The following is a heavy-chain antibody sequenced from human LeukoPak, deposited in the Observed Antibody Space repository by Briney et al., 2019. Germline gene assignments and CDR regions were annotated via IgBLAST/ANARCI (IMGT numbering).Heavy chain of an antibody. V-gene: IGHV1-24*01. Sequence: ASVKVSFKVSGYTLTELSMHWVRQAPGKGLEWMGGFDPEDGETIYAQKFQGRVTMTEDTSTDTAYMELSSLRSEDMAVYYCATLYTGTTSWFDPWGQGTLVTVSS. CDR2: FDPEDGET. CDR3: ATLYTGTTSWFDP. D-gene: IGHD1-1*01. CDR1: GYTLTELS. J-gene: IGHJ5*02.